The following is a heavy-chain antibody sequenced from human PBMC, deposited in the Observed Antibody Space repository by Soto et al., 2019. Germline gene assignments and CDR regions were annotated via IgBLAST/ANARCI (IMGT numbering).Heavy chain of an antibody. D-gene: IGHD6-19*01. CDR1: GGSISSYY. CDR3: ARDRSIAVAGLYYYYYMDV. CDR2: IYYSGRT. J-gene: IGHJ6*03. Sequence: SETLSLTCTVSGGSISSYYWSWIRQPPGKGLEWIGYIYYSGRTNYNPSLKSRVTKSVDTSKNQFSLKLSSVTAADTAVYYCARDRSIAVAGLYYYYYMDVWGKGTTVTVSS. V-gene: IGHV4-59*01.